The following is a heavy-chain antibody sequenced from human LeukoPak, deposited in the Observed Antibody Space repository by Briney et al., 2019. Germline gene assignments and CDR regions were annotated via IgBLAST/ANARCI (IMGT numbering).Heavy chain of an antibody. CDR2: IFYRGSI. J-gene: IGHJ6*02. CDR3: ARGIRGGIVGATTGYYYGMDV. D-gene: IGHD1-26*01. V-gene: IGHV4-59*12. CDR1: GGSISSYY. Sequence: SETLSLTCTVSGGSISSYYWSWIRQPPGKGLEWIGYIFYRGSIDYSPSLQSRVTISVDTSKNHLSLRLTSVTAADTAVYYCARGIRGGIVGATTGYYYGMDVWGQGTTVTVSS.